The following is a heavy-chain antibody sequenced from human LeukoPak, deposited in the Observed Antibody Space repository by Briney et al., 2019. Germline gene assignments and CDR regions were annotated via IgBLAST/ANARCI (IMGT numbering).Heavy chain of an antibody. V-gene: IGHV4-4*07. CDR1: GGSISSCY. CDR3: ARDAIAVADSYYFDY. J-gene: IGHJ4*02. D-gene: IGHD6-19*01. Sequence: SETLSLTCTVSGGSISSCYWSWVRQPAGTGLESIGRIYTSGSTNYNPSLKSRVTMSVDTSKNQFSLKLSSVTAADTAVYYCARDAIAVADSYYFDYWGQGTLVTVSS. CDR2: IYTSGST.